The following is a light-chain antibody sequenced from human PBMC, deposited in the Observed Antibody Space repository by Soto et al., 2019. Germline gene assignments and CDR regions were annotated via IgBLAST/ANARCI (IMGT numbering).Light chain of an antibody. CDR2: EVS. Sequence: QSVLTQPASVSGSPGQSITISCTGTSRDVGGYNYVSWYQQYPGKAPKLMIYEVSNRPSGVSDRFSGSKSGNTASLTISGLQAEDEADYYCRSYTTSSTVVFGGGTKVTVL. CDR3: RSYTTSSTVV. J-gene: IGLJ2*01. CDR1: SRDVGGYNY. V-gene: IGLV2-14*01.